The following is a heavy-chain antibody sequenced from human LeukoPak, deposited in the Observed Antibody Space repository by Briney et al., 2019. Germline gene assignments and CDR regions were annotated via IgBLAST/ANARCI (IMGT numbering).Heavy chain of an antibody. CDR1: GFTFSDHY. Sequence: GGSLRLSCAASGFTFSDHYMDWVRQAPGKGLDWIGRSRNRAHSYSTEYAASVKGRFTVSRADSENSLYLQMNSLKTDDTAVYYCVALIRGQGYWGQGTLVTVSS. J-gene: IGHJ4*02. V-gene: IGHV3-72*01. D-gene: IGHD3-10*01. CDR2: SRNRAHSYST. CDR3: VALIRGQGY.